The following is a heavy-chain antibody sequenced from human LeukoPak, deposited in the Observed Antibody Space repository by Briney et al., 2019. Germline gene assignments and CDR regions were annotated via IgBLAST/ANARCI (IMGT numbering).Heavy chain of an antibody. Sequence: ASVKVSCKASGYTFTSYGISWVRQAPGQGLEWMGWISACNGNTNYAQKLQGRVTMTTDTSTSTAYMELRSLRSDDTAVYYCAVRIPAATTLDYWGQGTLVTVSS. CDR2: ISACNGNT. J-gene: IGHJ4*02. V-gene: IGHV1-18*01. D-gene: IGHD2-2*01. CDR3: AVRIPAATTLDY. CDR1: GYTFTSYG.